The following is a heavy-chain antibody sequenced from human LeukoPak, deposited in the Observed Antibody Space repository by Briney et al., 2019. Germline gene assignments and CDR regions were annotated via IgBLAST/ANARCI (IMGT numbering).Heavy chain of an antibody. V-gene: IGHV4-4*07. Sequence: SETLSLTCTVSGGSISSYYWSWIRQPAGKGLEWIGRIYTSGSTNYNPSLKSRVTMSVDTSKNQFSLKLSSVTAADTAVYYCARVRVEWLYDGFDIWGQGTMVTVSS. CDR3: ARVRVEWLYDGFDI. CDR2: IYTSGST. CDR1: GGSISSYY. D-gene: IGHD3-3*01. J-gene: IGHJ3*02.